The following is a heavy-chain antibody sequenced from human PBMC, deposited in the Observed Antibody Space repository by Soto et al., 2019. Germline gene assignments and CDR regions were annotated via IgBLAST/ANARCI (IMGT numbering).Heavy chain of an antibody. CDR1: GGSISSYY. Sequence: SETLSLTCTVSGGSISSYYWSWIRQPPGKGLEWIGYIYYSGSTNYNPSLKSRVTISVDTSKNQFSLKLSSVTAADTAVYYCATQPGGASTIFGVAPIDYWGQGTLVTVSS. CDR2: IYYSGST. CDR3: ATQPGGASTIFGVAPIDY. J-gene: IGHJ4*02. V-gene: IGHV4-59*08. D-gene: IGHD3-3*01.